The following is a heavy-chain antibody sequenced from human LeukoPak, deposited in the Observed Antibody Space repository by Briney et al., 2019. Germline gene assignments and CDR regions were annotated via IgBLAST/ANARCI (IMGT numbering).Heavy chain of an antibody. J-gene: IGHJ4*02. Sequence: SETLSLTCTVSGGSISSSNYYWGWIRQPPGKGLEWIGTIYYSGDSYYNPSLKSRASISVDTSKNRYSLNVNSVTAADTAVYFCARHENIIMVPTAHAFDYWGQGALVTVSS. CDR3: ARHENIIMVPTAHAFDY. V-gene: IGHV4-39*01. CDR2: IYYSGDS. CDR1: GGSISSSNYY. D-gene: IGHD2/OR15-2a*01.